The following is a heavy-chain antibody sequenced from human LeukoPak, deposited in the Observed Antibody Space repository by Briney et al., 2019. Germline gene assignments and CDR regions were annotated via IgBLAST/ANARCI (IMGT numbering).Heavy chain of an antibody. CDR2: ISSSSSSI. D-gene: IGHD5-18*01. CDR1: GFTFSSYS. J-gene: IGHJ6*03. Sequence: GGSLRLSCAASGFTFSSYSMNWVRQAPGKGLEWVSYISSSSSSIYYADSVKGRFAISRDNSKNTLYLQMGSLRAEDMAVYYCAREADTAMVHYYYYYMDVWGKGTTVTVSS. V-gene: IGHV3-48*01. CDR3: AREADTAMVHYYYYYMDV.